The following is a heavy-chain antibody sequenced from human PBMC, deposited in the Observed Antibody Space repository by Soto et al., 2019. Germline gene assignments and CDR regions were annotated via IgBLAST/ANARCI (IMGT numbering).Heavy chain of an antibody. CDR3: ARGGVDMIRGITGKRTWLDP. V-gene: IGHV4-34*01. CDR2: INRIGSA. Sequence: QEQLQHCGDGLLKPSETLSLTCAVYGGSFSSYYWNWIRQLPGKGLEWIGDINRIGSANYNPSLTGLVTMSVDSSKNQFYLRLTSVTAADTAMYYCARGGVDMIRGITGKRTWLDPWGQGTRVIVS. J-gene: IGHJ5*02. D-gene: IGHD3-10*01. CDR1: GGSFSSYY.